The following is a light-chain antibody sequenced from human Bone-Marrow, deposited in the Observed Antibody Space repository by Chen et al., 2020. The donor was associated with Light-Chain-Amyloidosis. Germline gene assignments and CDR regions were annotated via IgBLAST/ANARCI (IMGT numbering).Light chain of an antibody. V-gene: IGLV2-14*03. J-gene: IGLJ1*01. CDR2: NVS. CDR3: TSYTSSGTHYV. Sequence: QSALTQPASVSGPPGQSIAISCTGTSSDVGGYNYVSWYQQHPDKAPKLSIYNVSYRPSGVSKRCAGSKSGNTASLTISGLQAEDEAEYYSTSYTSSGTHYVFETGTKVTVL. CDR1: SSDVGGYNY.